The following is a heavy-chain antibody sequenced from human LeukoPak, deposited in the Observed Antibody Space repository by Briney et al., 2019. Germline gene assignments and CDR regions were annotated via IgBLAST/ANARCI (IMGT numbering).Heavy chain of an antibody. V-gene: IGHV3-23*01. CDR3: AKCPTGYTKTFDS. Sequence: QPGGSLRLSCAASGFTVSSYAMSWVRQAPGKGQEWVSAISGSGSKTYCADSVKGRFTISRDNSKNTLYLQMNSLRAEDTAVYYCAKCPTGYTKTFDSWRQGTLVTVSS. CDR1: GFTVSSYA. CDR2: ISGSGSKT. J-gene: IGHJ4*02. D-gene: IGHD6-13*01.